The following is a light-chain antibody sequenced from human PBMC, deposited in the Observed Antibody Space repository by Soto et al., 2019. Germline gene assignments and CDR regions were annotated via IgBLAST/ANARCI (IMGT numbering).Light chain of an antibody. CDR2: GAS. V-gene: IGKV3-20*01. J-gene: IGKJ4*01. Sequence: EIVLTQSPGTLSLSPGERATLSCRASQSVTSSSLAWYQQKPGQAPKLLVYGASRSSTGIPDRFRGRGSGTDFTLTISRLERQDFAMYYCHQYGSSPLTFGGGTKVEIK. CDR1: QSVTSSS. CDR3: HQYGSSPLT.